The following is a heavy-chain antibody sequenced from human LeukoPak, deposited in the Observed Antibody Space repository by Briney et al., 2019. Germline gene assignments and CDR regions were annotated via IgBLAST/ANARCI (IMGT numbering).Heavy chain of an antibody. J-gene: IGHJ4*02. D-gene: IGHD5-18*01. V-gene: IGHV3-74*01. CDR3: ARGLYSYGPEFDY. CDR2: INSDGSST. Sequence: GGSLRLSCAASGFTFSSYWMHWVRQAPGKGLVWVSRINSDGSSTSYADSVKGRFTISRDNANNTLYLQRNSLRAEDTAVYYCARGLYSYGPEFDYWGQGTLVTVSS. CDR1: GFTFSSYW.